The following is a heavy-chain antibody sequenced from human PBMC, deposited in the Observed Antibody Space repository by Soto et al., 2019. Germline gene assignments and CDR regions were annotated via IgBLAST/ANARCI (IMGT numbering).Heavy chain of an antibody. J-gene: IGHJ4*02. Sequence: QVQLQESGPGLVKPSGTLSLTCAVSGISISNINWWSWVRQSPGKGLEWIGEINQSGGTNYNPSLKSRATITADKSKNQFSLNLDSVTAADTALYYCARAGYYTPGLDYWGQGALVTVSS. V-gene: IGHV4-4*02. CDR1: GISISNINW. CDR2: INQSGGT. CDR3: ARAGYYTPGLDY. D-gene: IGHD3-3*01.